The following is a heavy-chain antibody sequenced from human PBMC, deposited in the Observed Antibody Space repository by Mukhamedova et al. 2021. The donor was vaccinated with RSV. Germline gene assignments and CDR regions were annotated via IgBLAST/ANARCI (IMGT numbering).Heavy chain of an antibody. Sequence: PGKGLEWVSYISSSGSTIYYADSVKGRFTISRDNAKNSLYLQMNSLRAADTAVYYCARESWDGSGSSQFDYWGQGTLVTVSS. D-gene: IGHD3-10*01. CDR3: ARESWDGSGSSQFDY. J-gene: IGHJ4*02. CDR2: ISSSGSTI. V-gene: IGHV3-11*01.